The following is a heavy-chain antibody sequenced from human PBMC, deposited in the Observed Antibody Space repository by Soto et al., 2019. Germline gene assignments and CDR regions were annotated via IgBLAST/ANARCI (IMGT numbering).Heavy chain of an antibody. Sequence: GASVKVSCKASGGTFSSYAISWVRQAPGQGLEWMGGIIPIFGTANYAQKFQGRVTITADESTRTAYMELSSLRSEDTAVYYCARENCSGGSCYGWGWFDPWGQGTLVTVSS. D-gene: IGHD2-15*01. V-gene: IGHV1-69*13. CDR3: ARENCSGGSCYGWGWFDP. J-gene: IGHJ5*02. CDR2: IIPIFGTA. CDR1: GGTFSSYA.